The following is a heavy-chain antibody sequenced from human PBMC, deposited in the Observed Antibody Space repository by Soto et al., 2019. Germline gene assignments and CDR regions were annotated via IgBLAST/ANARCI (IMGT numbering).Heavy chain of an antibody. CDR2: ISSSSSTI. D-gene: IGHD3-9*01. J-gene: IGHJ4*02. CDR3: ARDPHYDILTGRHVDY. V-gene: IGHV3-48*01. Sequence: PARSMRLSCTAAGLPFSSYSMNWVRQAREKGLEWVSYISSSSSTIYYADSVKGRFTISRDNAKNSLYLQMNSLRAEDTAVYYCARDPHYDILTGRHVDYWGQGTLVTVSS. CDR1: GLPFSSYS.